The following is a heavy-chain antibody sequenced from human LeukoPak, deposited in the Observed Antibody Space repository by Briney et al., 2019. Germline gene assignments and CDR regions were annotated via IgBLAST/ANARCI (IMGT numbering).Heavy chain of an antibody. CDR3: ARSSGSYYLFDY. J-gene: IGHJ4*02. Sequence: ASVKVSCKASGYTFTSYGISWVRQAPGQGLEWMGWINPNSGGTNYAQKFQGRVTMTRDTSISTAYMELSRLRSDDTAVYYCARSSGSYYLFDYWGQGTLVTVSS. CDR1: GYTFTSYG. V-gene: IGHV1-2*02. D-gene: IGHD1-26*01. CDR2: INPNSGGT.